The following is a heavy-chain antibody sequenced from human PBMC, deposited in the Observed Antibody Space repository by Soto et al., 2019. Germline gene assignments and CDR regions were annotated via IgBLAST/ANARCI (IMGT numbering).Heavy chain of an antibody. V-gene: IGHV2-5*02. J-gene: IGHJ4*02. Sequence: QITLKESGPSLIKPTQTLALTCTFSGFSFNTRGVGVAWIRQPPGKTLEWLAVIYWVNDRRYRPSLTDRLSITKDMSTKQVVLTMTNVDPVDTGTYYCAHLVPGPLSFAYWGQGALVTVSS. CDR3: AHLVPGPLSFAY. D-gene: IGHD6-19*01. CDR2: IYWVNDR. CDR1: GFSFNTRGVG.